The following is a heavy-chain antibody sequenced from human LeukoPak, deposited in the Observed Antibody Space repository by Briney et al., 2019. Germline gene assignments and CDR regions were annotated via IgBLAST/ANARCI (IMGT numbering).Heavy chain of an antibody. Sequence: GGSLRLSCAASGFTFSSYAMHWVRQVPGKGLEWVAVISYDGSNKYYADSVKGRFTIPRDNSKNTLYLQMNSLRAEDTAVYYCARGSSSQYYFDYWGQGTLVTVSS. J-gene: IGHJ4*02. V-gene: IGHV3-30-3*01. D-gene: IGHD6-6*01. CDR2: ISYDGSNK. CDR3: ARGSSSQYYFDY. CDR1: GFTFSSYA.